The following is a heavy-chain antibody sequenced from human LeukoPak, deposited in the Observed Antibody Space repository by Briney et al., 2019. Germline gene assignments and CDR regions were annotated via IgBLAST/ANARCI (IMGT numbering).Heavy chain of an antibody. CDR2: INPNSGGT. Sequence: GASVKVSCKVSGYTLTELSMHWVRQAPGQGLEWMGWINPNSGGTNYAQKFQGWVTMTRDTSISTAYMELSRLRSDDTAVYYCAILRDVYGDYEYFQHWGQGTLVTVSS. D-gene: IGHD4-17*01. J-gene: IGHJ1*01. CDR1: GYTLTELS. CDR3: AILRDVYGDYEYFQH. V-gene: IGHV1-2*04.